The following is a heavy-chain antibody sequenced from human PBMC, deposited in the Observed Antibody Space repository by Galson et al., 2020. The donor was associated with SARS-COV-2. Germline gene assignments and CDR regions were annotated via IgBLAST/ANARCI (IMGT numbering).Heavy chain of an antibody. CDR1: GGSFSGYY. CDR3: ARGRLSSSGSIDY. V-gene: IGHV4-34*01. CDR2: INHSGST. Sequence: SETLSLTCAVYGGSFSGYYWSWIRQPPGKGLEWIGEINHSGSTNYNPSLKSRVTISVDTSKNQFSLKLSSVTAADTAVYYCARGRLSSSGSIDYWGQGTLVTVSS. J-gene: IGHJ4*02. D-gene: IGHD3-22*01.